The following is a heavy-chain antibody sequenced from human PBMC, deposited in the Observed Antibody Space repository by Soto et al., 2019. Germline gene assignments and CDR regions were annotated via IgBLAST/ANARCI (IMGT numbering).Heavy chain of an antibody. D-gene: IGHD5-18*01. V-gene: IGHV1-69*12. CDR2: IIPIFGTA. Sequence: QVQLVQSGAEVKKPGSSVKVSCKASGGTFSSYAISWVRQAPGQGLEWMGGIIPIFGTANYAQKFQGRVTITADESTSTAYMELSSLRSEDTAMYYCARTNTAMVTGWFDPWGQGTLVTVSP. CDR3: ARTNTAMVTGWFDP. CDR1: GGTFSSYA. J-gene: IGHJ5*02.